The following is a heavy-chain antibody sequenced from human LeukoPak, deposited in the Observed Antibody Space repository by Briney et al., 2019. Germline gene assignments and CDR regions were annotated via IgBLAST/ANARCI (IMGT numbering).Heavy chain of an antibody. CDR3: ARDDSGAFDI. CDR1: GFTFSSYS. J-gene: IGHJ3*02. V-gene: IGHV3-21*01. D-gene: IGHD1-26*01. Sequence: GGSLRLSCAASGFTFSSYSMNWARQAPGKGLEWVSSISSSSSYIYYADSVKGRFTISRDNAKNSLYLQMNRLRAEDTAVYYCARDDSGAFDIWGQGTMVTDSS. CDR2: ISSSSSYI.